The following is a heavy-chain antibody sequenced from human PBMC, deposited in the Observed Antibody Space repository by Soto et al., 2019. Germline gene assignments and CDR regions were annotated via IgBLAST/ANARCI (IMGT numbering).Heavy chain of an antibody. D-gene: IGHD3-3*01. CDR1: GVTFSTYP. J-gene: IGHJ4*01. CDR2: ISYDETNK. Sequence: GGSLKLSCAASGVTFSTYPMHWFRQAPGKGLEWVAVISYDETNKYYADSVKGRFTISRDNSKNTLYLQMNNLRADDTAVYYCARGASDFWGAYPEIHFFDYWGHGTLVTVSS. V-gene: IGHV3-30-3*01. CDR3: ARGASDFWGAYPEIHFFDY.